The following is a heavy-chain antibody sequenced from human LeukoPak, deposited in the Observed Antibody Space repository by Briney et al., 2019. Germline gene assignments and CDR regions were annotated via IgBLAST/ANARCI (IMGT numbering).Heavy chain of an antibody. CDR1: GHSHSSGYY. CDR3: ARVSDSSGYHPGD. D-gene: IGHD3-22*01. Sequence: SSDTLSLTCAVSGHSHSSGYYWGWIRQPPGKWLEWIGSIYHSGSTYYNPSPKSRVTISVHTSKNKFSLKPSSVTAADTAVYYCARVSDSSGYHPGDWGQGTLVTVSS. CDR2: IYHSGST. V-gene: IGHV4-38-2*01. J-gene: IGHJ4*02.